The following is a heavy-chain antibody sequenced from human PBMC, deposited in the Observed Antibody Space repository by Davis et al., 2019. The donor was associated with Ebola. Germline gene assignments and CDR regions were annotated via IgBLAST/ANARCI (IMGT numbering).Heavy chain of an antibody. CDR1: DYTLSEIS. CDR2: SDPEDDS. CDR3: ASEYGDY. Sequence: ASVKVSCKVSDYTLSEISIHWVRQAPGIGLEWMGSSDPEDDSIYAQKFQGRVTMTEDTSTDTAYMELSNLRSEDTAVYYCASEYGDYWGQGTLVTVSS. D-gene: IGHD2-8*01. J-gene: IGHJ4*02. V-gene: IGHV1-24*01.